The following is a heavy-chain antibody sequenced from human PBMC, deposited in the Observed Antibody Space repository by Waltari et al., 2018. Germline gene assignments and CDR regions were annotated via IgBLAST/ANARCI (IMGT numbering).Heavy chain of an antibody. D-gene: IGHD1-26*01. J-gene: IGHJ4*02. CDR1: TFSSYA. V-gene: IGHV3-23*01. CDR3: AKAVDIIVGATTDY. Sequence: TFSSYAMSWVRQAPGKGLEWVSAISGSGGSTYYADSVKGRFTISRDNSKNTLYLQMNSLRAEDTAVYYCAKAVDIIVGATTDYWGQGTLVTVSS. CDR2: ISGSGGST.